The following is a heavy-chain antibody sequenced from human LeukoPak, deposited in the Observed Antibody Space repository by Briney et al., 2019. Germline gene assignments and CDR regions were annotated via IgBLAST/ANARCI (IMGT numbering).Heavy chain of an antibody. J-gene: IGHJ4*02. Sequence: TSETLSLTCAVSGGSISSGAYWGWVRQPPGKGLEWIGTIYHSGSTYYNPSLKSRVTISVDTSKNQFSLKLSSVTAADTAVYYCASRVAASGRRDYWGQGTLVTVSS. D-gene: IGHD6-13*01. CDR2: IYHSGST. CDR3: ASRVAASGRRDY. V-gene: IGHV4-38-2*01. CDR1: GGSISSGAY.